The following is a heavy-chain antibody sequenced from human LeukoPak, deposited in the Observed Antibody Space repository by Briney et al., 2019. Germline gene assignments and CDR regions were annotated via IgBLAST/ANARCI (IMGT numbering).Heavy chain of an antibody. V-gene: IGHV4-39*07. D-gene: IGHD3-9*01. CDR2: IYYSGST. Sequence: PSETLSLTCTVSGGSISSSSYYWGWIRRPPGKGLEWIGSIYYSGSTYYNPSLKSRVTISVDTSKNQFSLKLSSVTAADTAVYYCARVVLRYFDWLPRQDYFDYWGQGTLVTVSS. CDR3: ARVVLRYFDWLPRQDYFDY. J-gene: IGHJ4*02. CDR1: GGSISSSSYY.